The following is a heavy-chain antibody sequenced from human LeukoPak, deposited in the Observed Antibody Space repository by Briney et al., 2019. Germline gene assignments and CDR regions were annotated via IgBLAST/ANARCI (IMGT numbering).Heavy chain of an antibody. V-gene: IGHV4-34*01. D-gene: IGHD3-10*01. J-gene: IGHJ6*02. CDR3: ARGRYYYGSGSFLGYGMDV. CDR2: INHGGST. CDR1: GGSFSGYY. Sequence: PSETLSLTCAVYGGSFSGYYWSWIRQPPGKGLEWIGEINHGGSTNYNPSLKSRVTISVDTSKNQFSLKLSSVTAADTAVYYCARGRYYYGSGSFLGYGMDVWGQGTTVTVSS.